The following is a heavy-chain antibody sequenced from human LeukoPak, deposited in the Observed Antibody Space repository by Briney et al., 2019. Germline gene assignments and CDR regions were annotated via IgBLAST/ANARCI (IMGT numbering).Heavy chain of an antibody. Sequence: ASVKVSCRASGYTFNRYGFSWVRQAPGQGLEWMGWISTYNGDTNYAQKVQDRVTMTRDTSTSTAYMELRSLRSDDTAVYYCARGRASYYGSGSADYWGQGTLVTVSS. D-gene: IGHD3-10*01. CDR3: ARGRASYYGSGSADY. CDR1: GYTFNRYG. V-gene: IGHV1-18*01. J-gene: IGHJ4*02. CDR2: ISTYNGDT.